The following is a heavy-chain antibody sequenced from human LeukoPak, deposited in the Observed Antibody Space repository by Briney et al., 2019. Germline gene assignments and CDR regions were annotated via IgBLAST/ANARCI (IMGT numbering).Heavy chain of an antibody. Sequence: GGSLRLSCAASGFTVSSNYMSWVRQAPGKGLEWGSILYSAGATYYADSVRGRFTTSRDSSKNTVCLQMNSLRAEDTAVYYCASGGMGARKYYSDPFHYWGQGTLVTVSS. J-gene: IGHJ4*02. CDR1: GFTVSSNY. D-gene: IGHD3-16*01. V-gene: IGHV3-53*01. CDR2: LYSAGAT. CDR3: ASGGMGARKYYSDPFHY.